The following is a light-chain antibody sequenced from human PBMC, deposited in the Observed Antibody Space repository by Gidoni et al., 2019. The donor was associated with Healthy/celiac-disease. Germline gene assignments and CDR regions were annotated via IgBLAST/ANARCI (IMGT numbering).Light chain of an antibody. J-gene: IGLJ2*01. CDR3: SSYTSSSSLV. CDR1: SSDVGGYNY. CDR2: DVS. Sequence: QSTLTQQAYGSGSPGQSITISCTGTSSDVGGYNYVSWYQQHPGKAPKLMIYDVSNRPSGVSYRFSGSKSGNTASLTISVLQAEDESDYYCSSYTSSSSLVFGGGTKLTVL. V-gene: IGLV2-14*01.